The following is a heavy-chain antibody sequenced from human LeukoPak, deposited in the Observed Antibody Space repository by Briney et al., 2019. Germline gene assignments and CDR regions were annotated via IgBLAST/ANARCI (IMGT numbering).Heavy chain of an antibody. J-gene: IGHJ4*02. CDR3: ARDYYNTSGYYWGAY. Sequence: PGGSLRLSCAASGFTFSSYNMNWVRQAPGKGLEWLSYISATSDTIYYADSVKGRFTISRDNAKNSLYLQMNSLRDEDTAVYYCARDYYNTSGYYWGAYWGQGTLVTVSS. CDR1: GFTFSSYN. V-gene: IGHV3-48*02. CDR2: ISATSDTI. D-gene: IGHD3-22*01.